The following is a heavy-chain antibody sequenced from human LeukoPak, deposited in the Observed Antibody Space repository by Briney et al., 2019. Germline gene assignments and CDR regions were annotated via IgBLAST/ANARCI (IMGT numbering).Heavy chain of an antibody. J-gene: IGHJ4*02. CDR1: GFTFSSYS. D-gene: IGHD1-1*01. Sequence: GGSLRLSCAASGFTFSSYSMNWVRQAPGKGLEWVAVIWYDGSNKYYADSVKGRFTISRDNSKNTLYLQMNSLRAEDTAVYYCARDGTMLGSSYYFDYWGQGTLVTVSS. CDR2: IWYDGSNK. V-gene: IGHV3-33*08. CDR3: ARDGTMLGSSYYFDY.